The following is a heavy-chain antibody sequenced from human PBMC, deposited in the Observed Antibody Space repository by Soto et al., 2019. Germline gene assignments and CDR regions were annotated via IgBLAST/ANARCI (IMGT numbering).Heavy chain of an antibody. Sequence: GGSLRLSCAASGFTFSSYAMHWVRQAPGKGLEWVAVISYDGSNKYYADSVKGRFTISRDKSKNTLYLQMNSLRAEDTAVYYCARGMLYYYGSGSYIYWGQGTLVTVSS. CDR3: ARGMLYYYGSGSYIY. CDR1: GFTFSSYA. J-gene: IGHJ4*02. V-gene: IGHV3-30-3*01. D-gene: IGHD3-10*01. CDR2: ISYDGSNK.